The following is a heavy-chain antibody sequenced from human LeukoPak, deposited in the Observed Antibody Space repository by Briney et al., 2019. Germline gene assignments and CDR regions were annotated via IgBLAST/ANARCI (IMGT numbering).Heavy chain of an antibody. CDR2: ISPGDSDT. CDR1: GYIFTNFW. V-gene: IGHV5-51*01. J-gene: IGHJ4*02. Sequence: KVSCKGSGYIFTNFWIGWVRQKPGKGREWMGIISPGDSDTRYSPSFQGQVTISADKSITTAYLQWSSLKASATAMYYCAMKLAYCGNYCYDFDYSGQGTLVTVSS. D-gene: IGHD2-21*02. CDR3: AMKLAYCGNYCYDFDY.